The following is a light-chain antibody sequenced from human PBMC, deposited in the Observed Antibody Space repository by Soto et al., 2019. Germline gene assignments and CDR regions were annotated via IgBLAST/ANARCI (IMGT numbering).Light chain of an antibody. CDR2: GNS. CDR3: QSYDSSLSGWV. V-gene: IGLV1-40*01. CDR1: SSNIGAGYD. J-gene: IGLJ3*02. Sequence: QSVLTQPPSVSGAPGQRVTISCTESSSNIGAGYDVHWYQQLPGTAPKLLIYGNSNRPSGVPDRFSGSKSGTSASLAITGLQAEDEADYYCQSYDSSLSGWVFGGGTKPIVL.